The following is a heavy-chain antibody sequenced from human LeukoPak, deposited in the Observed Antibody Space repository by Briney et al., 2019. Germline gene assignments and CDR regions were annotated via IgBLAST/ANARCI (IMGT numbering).Heavy chain of an antibody. V-gene: IGHV1-2*02. CDR2: INPNSGGT. Sequence: ASVKVSCKASGYTFTGYYMHWVRQAAGQGLEWMGWINPNSGGTNYAQKFQGRVTMTRDTSISTAYMELSRLRSDDTAVYYCARDPSPIITGTTYGFFDYWGQGTLVTVSS. CDR3: ARDPSPIITGTTYGFFDY. CDR1: GYTFTGYY. D-gene: IGHD1-7*01. J-gene: IGHJ4*02.